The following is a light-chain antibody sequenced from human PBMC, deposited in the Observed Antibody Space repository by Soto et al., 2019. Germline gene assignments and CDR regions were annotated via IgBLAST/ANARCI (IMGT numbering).Light chain of an antibody. Sequence: QSVLTQPPSASGTPGQRVSITWSVGSANIGSNIVNWYQQLPGRAPKLLIYRTNQRPSGVPERFSASKSGTSASLAISGLQSEDEADYYCEAWDDSLIGVLFGGGTKVTVL. CDR2: RTN. CDR1: SANIGSNI. CDR3: EAWDDSLIGVL. V-gene: IGLV1-44*01. J-gene: IGLJ2*01.